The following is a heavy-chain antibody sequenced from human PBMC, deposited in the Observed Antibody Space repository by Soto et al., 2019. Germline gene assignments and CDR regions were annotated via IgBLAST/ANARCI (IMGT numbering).Heavy chain of an antibody. Sequence: QVQLVQSGAEVKRPGSSVKVSCEASGGTFSSLGFTWVRQAPGQGLEWMGGIIPIAGRTTFAPKFLGRVTITADKSTRTTYMELTVLMTDDTAIYFCATRGTQRRWLAFADYWGQGTLVTVPS. V-gene: IGHV1-69*06. CDR2: IIPIAGRT. CDR1: GGTFSSLG. D-gene: IGHD3-3*02. J-gene: IGHJ4*02. CDR3: ATRGTQRRWLAFADY.